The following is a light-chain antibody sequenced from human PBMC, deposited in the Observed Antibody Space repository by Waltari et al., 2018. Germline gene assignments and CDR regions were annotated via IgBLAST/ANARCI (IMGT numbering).Light chain of an antibody. CDR1: SRDVGLYNY. CDR2: EVN. Sequence: QSALTQPPSASGSPGQSVTIPCMGTSRDVGLYNYFSWYQQYPGKAPQLLIYEVNKRPSGFPDRFSGSKSGNTASLTVSGLQAEDEADYYCSSYADRKTVAFGGGTKLTVL. J-gene: IGLJ2*01. CDR3: SSYADRKTVA. V-gene: IGLV2-8*01.